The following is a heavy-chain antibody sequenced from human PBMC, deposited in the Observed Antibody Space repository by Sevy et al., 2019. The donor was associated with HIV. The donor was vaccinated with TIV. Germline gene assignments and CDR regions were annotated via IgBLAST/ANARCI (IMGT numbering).Heavy chain of an antibody. Sequence: SETLSLTCTVSGGSISSGGYYWSWIRQHPGKGLEWIGYIYYSGSTYYNPSLKSRVTISVDTSKNEFSLKLSSVTAADTAVYYCMGGSDYYDCSGHIPWGQGTMVTVSS. CDR2: IYYSGST. CDR1: GGSISSGGYY. V-gene: IGHV4-31*03. D-gene: IGHD3-22*01. J-gene: IGHJ3*01. CDR3: MGGSDYYDCSGHIP.